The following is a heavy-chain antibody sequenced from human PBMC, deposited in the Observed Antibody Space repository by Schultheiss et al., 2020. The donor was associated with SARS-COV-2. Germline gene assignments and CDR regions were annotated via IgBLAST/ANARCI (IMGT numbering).Heavy chain of an antibody. J-gene: IGHJ6*02. CDR1: GFTFDDYA. D-gene: IGHD5-18*01. CDR3: AKDAGRYSYGWSDHGMDV. Sequence: GGSLRLSCAASGFTFDDYAMHWVRQAPGKGLEWVSGISWNSGSIGYADSLKGRFTISRDNAKNSLYLQMNSLRAEDTALYYCAKDAGRYSYGWSDHGMDVWGQGTTVTVSS. V-gene: IGHV3-9*01. CDR2: ISWNSGSI.